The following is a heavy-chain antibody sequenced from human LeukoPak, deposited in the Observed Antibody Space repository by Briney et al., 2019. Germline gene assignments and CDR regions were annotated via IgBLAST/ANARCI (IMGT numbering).Heavy chain of an antibody. D-gene: IGHD6-13*01. J-gene: IGHJ5*02. CDR1: GGSISSGGYY. V-gene: IGHV4-31*03. CDR2: IYYSGST. Sequence: SETLSLTCTVSGGSISSGGYYWSWIRQHPGKGLECIGYIYYSGSTYYNPSLKSRVTISVDTSKNQFSLKLSSVTAADTAVYYCARVEGLAAGTRWFDPWGQGTLVTVSS. CDR3: ARVEGLAAGTRWFDP.